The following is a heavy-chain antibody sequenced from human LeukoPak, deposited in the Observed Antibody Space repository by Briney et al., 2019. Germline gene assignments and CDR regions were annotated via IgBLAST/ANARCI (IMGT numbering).Heavy chain of an antibody. CDR2: ISSGSSTI. V-gene: IGHV3-48*01. Sequence: QPGGSLRLSCAASGFTFSSYSMNWVRQAPGKGLEWVSYISSGSSTIYYADSVKGRFTISRDNSKNTLYLQMNTLRAEDTAVYYCAKGGGDYLIYYGMDVWGQGTTVTVSS. CDR1: GFTFSSYS. D-gene: IGHD4-17*01. CDR3: AKGGGDYLIYYGMDV. J-gene: IGHJ6*02.